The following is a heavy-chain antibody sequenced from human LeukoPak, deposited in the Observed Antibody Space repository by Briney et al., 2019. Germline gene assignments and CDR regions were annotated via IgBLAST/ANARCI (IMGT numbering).Heavy chain of an antibody. J-gene: IGHJ4*02. CDR3: AKSSRTTVTARFLY. Sequence: GGSLRLSCAASGFTFSSYDMNWVRQAPGKGLEWVSGISGSGGTTYYADSVRGRFTISRDNSKNTLDLQLNSLRADDTAVYYCAKSSRTTVTARFLYWGQGALVTVSS. D-gene: IGHD4-17*01. CDR1: GFTFSSYD. V-gene: IGHV3-23*01. CDR2: ISGSGGTT.